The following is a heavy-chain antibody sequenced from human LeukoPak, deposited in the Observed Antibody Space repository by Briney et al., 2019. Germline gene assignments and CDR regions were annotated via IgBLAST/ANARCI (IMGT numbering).Heavy chain of an antibody. CDR1: GFTFSDYY. D-gene: IGHD6-19*01. V-gene: IGHV3-11*05. Sequence: GESLRLSCAASGFTFSDYYMSWIRQAPGEGLEWLSYISSSSTYTNYADSVKGRFTISRDNAKNSLYLQMNSLRAEDTAVYYCARDLKGSAWYVDYWGQGTLVTVSS. CDR3: ARDLKGSAWYVDY. J-gene: IGHJ4*02. CDR2: ISSSSTYT.